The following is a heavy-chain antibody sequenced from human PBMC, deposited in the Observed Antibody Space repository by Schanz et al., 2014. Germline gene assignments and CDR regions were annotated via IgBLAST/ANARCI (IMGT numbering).Heavy chain of an antibody. CDR2: IIPILGIA. CDR3: AGTYCSSTSSYTGYYYMDV. V-gene: IGHV1-69*04. J-gene: IGHJ6*03. CDR1: GYTFTSYG. Sequence: QVQLVQSGAEVKKPGASVKVSCKASGYTFTSYGISWVRQAPGQGLEWMGRIIPILGIANYAQNFQGRVTITADKSTSTAYMELTSLRSEDTAVYYCAGTYCSSTSSYTGYYYMDVWGKGTTVTVSS. D-gene: IGHD2-2*02.